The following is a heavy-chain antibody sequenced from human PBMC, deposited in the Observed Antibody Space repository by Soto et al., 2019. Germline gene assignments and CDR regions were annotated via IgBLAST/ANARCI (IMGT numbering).Heavy chain of an antibody. Sequence: EVQLVESGGGLVKPGGSLRLSCAASGFTFSSYSMNWVRQAPGKGLEWVSSISSSSSYIYYADSVKGRFTISRDNAKNSLYLQMNSLRAEDTAVYYCARNAPVCSSTSCYGGSMDVWGKGTTVTVSS. J-gene: IGHJ6*03. D-gene: IGHD2-2*01. CDR2: ISSSSSYI. V-gene: IGHV3-21*01. CDR1: GFTFSSYS. CDR3: ARNAPVCSSTSCYGGSMDV.